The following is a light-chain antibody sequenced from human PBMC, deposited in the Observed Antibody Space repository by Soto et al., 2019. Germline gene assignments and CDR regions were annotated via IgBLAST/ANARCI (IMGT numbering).Light chain of an antibody. J-gene: IGKJ3*01. CDR2: GAS. Sequence: EIVXTXSPGTLXXXPGXXXXXXXXASQXVSSSYLAWYQQKPGQAPRLLIYGASSRATGIPDRFSGSGSGTDFTLTISRLEPEDFAVYYCQQYGSSPQFTFGPGTKVDIK. CDR3: QQYGSSPQFT. CDR1: QXVSSSY. V-gene: IGKV3-20*01.